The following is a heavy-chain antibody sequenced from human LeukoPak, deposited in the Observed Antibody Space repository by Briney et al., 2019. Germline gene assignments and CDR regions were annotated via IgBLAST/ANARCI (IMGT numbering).Heavy chain of an antibody. CDR2: ISGYNGNT. CDR1: GYTFTSYG. V-gene: IGHV1-18*01. Sequence: APVKVSCKASGYTFTSYGLSWVRQAPGQGLEWMGWISGYNGNTNHAQKFQGRLTMTTDTSTSTAYMELKSLRSDDTAVYYCARDLPYGSSDRIPFDYWGQGTLVTVSS. CDR3: ARDLPYGSSDRIPFDY. D-gene: IGHD1-26*01. J-gene: IGHJ4*02.